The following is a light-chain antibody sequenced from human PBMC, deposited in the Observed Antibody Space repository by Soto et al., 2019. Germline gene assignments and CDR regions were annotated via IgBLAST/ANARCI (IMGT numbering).Light chain of an antibody. CDR2: GAS. J-gene: IGKJ4*01. Sequence: EIVLTQSPGTLSLSPGERATLSCRASQSVSSSYLAWYRHKPGQAPRLLIYGASSRATGIPDRFSGSGSGTDFTLTIIRLEPEDFAVYYCQQYGSSPPALTFGGGTKVEIK. V-gene: IGKV3-20*01. CDR1: QSVSSSY. CDR3: QQYGSSPPALT.